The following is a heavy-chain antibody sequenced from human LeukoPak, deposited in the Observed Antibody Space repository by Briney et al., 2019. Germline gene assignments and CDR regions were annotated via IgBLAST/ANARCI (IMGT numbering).Heavy chain of an antibody. V-gene: IGHV4-39*07. Sequence: PSETLSLTCTVSGGSISSSSYYWGWIRQPPGKGLEWIGSIYYSGSTYYNPSLKSRVTISVDTSKNQFSLKLSSVTAADTAVYYCARGQGMGDYWGQGTLVTVSS. CDR3: ARGQGMGDY. J-gene: IGHJ4*02. CDR1: GGSISSSSYY. CDR2: IYYSGST.